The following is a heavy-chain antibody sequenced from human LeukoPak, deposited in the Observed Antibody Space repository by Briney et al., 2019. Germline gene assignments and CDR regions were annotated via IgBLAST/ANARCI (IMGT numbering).Heavy chain of an antibody. V-gene: IGHV1-8*01. D-gene: IGHD3-10*01. CDR2: MNPNSGHT. CDR1: GYTFTSYD. CDR3: ARAHYYGSGSYFFHLAESPIEFDY. Sequence: ASVKVSCKASGYTFTSYDINWVRQATGQGLEWMGWMNPNSGHTGYAQEFQGRVTMTRNTSIGTAYMELSSLRSEDTAVYYCARAHYYGSGSYFFHLAESPIEFDYWGQGTLVTVSS. J-gene: IGHJ4*02.